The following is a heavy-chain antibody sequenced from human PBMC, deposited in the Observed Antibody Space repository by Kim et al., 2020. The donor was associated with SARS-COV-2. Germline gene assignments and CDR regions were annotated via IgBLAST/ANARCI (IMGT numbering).Heavy chain of an antibody. J-gene: IGHJ3*02. CDR2: INNAGSFT. D-gene: IGHD6-19*01. V-gene: IGHV3-11*06. CDR3: ARSTPNSSGWYGAFDI. CDR1: GFTLSDYY. Sequence: GGSLRLSCTATGFTLSDYYMSWIRQAPGKGLEWISYINNAGSFTKYADSVKGRFTISRDNAQDSLALEMQSLGADDSAIYYCARSTPNSSGWYGAFDIWGQGTIVTVSS.